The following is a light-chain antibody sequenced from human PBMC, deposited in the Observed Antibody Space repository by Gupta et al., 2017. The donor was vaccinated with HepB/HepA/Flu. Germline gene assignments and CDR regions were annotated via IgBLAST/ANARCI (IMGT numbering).Light chain of an antibody. J-gene: IGKJ1*01. CDR3: QHYCSSPPWT. Sequence: EIVLTQSPGTLSLSPGERATLSCRASQSVSSSYLAWYQQKPGQAPRLLIYGASSRATGIPDRFSGSGSGTDFTITISRREQEDFAVYYCQHYCSSPPWTFGQGTKVEIK. CDR1: QSVSSSY. V-gene: IGKV3-20*01. CDR2: GAS.